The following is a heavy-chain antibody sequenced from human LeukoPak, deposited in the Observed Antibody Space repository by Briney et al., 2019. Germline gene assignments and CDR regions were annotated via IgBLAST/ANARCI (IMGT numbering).Heavy chain of an antibody. CDR1: EYTFTGYY. CDR3: ARTAPYAGSWNATATSYYFDY. D-gene: IGHD1-1*01. CDR2: INPKIGGT. V-gene: IGHV1-2*06. J-gene: IGHJ4*02. Sequence: GASVKASCKASEYTFTGYYMHWVRQAPGQGLEWMGRINPKIGGTNYAQKFQDRGTMTRDTSISTAYMELNSLRSEDTAVYYCARTAPYAGSWNATATSYYFDYWGQGSLVTVSS.